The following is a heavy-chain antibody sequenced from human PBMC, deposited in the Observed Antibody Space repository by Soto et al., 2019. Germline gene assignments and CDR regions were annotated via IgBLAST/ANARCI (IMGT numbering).Heavy chain of an antibody. CDR2: ISGSGDST. CDR3: ARRSSGWYFDY. J-gene: IGHJ4*02. Sequence: EVQLLESGGGLVQPGGSLGLSFAASGFSFSSYAMNWVRQAPGKGRGWVAVISGSGDSTYYADSVKGRFTISRDNSKNTLYLQMISLRAEDTAVYYCARRSSGWYFDYWGQGTLVIVSS. D-gene: IGHD6-19*01. CDR1: GFSFSSYA. V-gene: IGHV3-23*01.